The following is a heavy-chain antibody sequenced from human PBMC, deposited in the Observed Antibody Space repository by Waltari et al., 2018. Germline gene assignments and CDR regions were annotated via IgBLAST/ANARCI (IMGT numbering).Heavy chain of an antibody. Sequence: QVQLQESGPGLVKPSAPLSLTCTVSGGSISSYYWSCIQQPAGKGLAWIGRIYTSGSTNYNPSLKSRVTMSVDTSKNQFSLKLSSVTAADTAVYYCARDGPAARPRYYYYYYMDVWGKGTTVTISS. J-gene: IGHJ6*03. CDR3: ARDGPAARPRYYYYYYMDV. D-gene: IGHD6-6*01. V-gene: IGHV4-4*07. CDR2: IYTSGST. CDR1: GGSISSYY.